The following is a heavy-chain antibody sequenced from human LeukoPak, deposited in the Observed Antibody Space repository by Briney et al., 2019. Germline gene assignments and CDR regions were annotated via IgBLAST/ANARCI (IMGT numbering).Heavy chain of an antibody. CDR2: INPNSGGT. D-gene: IGHD3-22*01. CDR3: ARGGTTYYDSSGYYVGYFQH. CDR1: GYTFTGYY. V-gene: IGHV1-2*02. Sequence: ASVKVSCKASGYTFTGYYMHWVRQAPGQGLEWMGWINPNSGGTNYAQKFQGRVTMTTDTSTSTAYMELRSLRSDDTAVYYCARGGTTYYDSSGYYVGYFQHWGQGTLVTVSS. J-gene: IGHJ1*01.